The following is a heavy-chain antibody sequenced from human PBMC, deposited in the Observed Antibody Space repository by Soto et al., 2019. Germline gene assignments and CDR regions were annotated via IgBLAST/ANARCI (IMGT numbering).Heavy chain of an antibody. V-gene: IGHV1-3*05. CDR3: ARHGSAWDY. Sequence: QVQLVQSGAEDKKPGASVKVSCKASGYSFTDYAMNWVRQAPGQRLEWMEWINAGNGNTKYSQKFQGRVTITRDTSASTAYMELSSLRSEDTAVYYCARHGSAWDYWGQGTLVTVSS. CDR1: GYSFTDYA. J-gene: IGHJ4*02. CDR2: INAGNGNT. D-gene: IGHD6-19*01.